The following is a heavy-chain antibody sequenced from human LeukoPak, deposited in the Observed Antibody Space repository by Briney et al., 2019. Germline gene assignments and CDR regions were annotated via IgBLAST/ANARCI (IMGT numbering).Heavy chain of an antibody. Sequence: ASVKVSCKASGYTFTSNYIHWVRQAPGQGLEWMGMIYPRDGSTSYAQKFQGRVTVTRDTSTSTVHMELSGLRSEDTAVYYCARDALDYYGSGRDYYYYYGMDVWGQGTTVTVSS. CDR2: IYPRDGST. J-gene: IGHJ6*02. CDR1: GYTFTSNY. CDR3: ARDALDYYGSGRDYYYYYGMDV. D-gene: IGHD3-10*01. V-gene: IGHV1-46*01.